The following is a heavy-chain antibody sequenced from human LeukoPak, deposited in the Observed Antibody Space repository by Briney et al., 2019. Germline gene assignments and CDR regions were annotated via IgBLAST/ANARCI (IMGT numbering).Heavy chain of an antibody. V-gene: IGHV3-73*01. CDR1: GFTFSGSA. J-gene: IGHJ3*02. CDR3: TRHHMGAFDI. CDR2: IRSKANSYAT. D-gene: IGHD3-16*01. Sequence: GGSLRLSXAASGFTFSGSAMHWVRQTSGKGLEWLGRIRSKANSYATAYAASVKGRFTISRDDSKNTAYLQMNSLKTEDTAVYYCTRHHMGAFDIWGQGTMVTVSS.